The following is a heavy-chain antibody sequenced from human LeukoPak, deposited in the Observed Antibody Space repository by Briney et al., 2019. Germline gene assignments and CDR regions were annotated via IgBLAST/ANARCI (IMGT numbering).Heavy chain of an antibody. CDR3: AKGGGYEAQYYYYYLDV. J-gene: IGHJ6*03. D-gene: IGHD5-12*01. CDR2: ISGSGGST. Sequence: PGGSLRLSCAASGFTFSSYGMSWVRQAPGKGLEWVSAISGSGGSTYYADSVKGRFTVSRDNSKNTLYLRMKSLRAEDTAVYYCAKGGGYEAQYYYYYLDVWGKGTTVTISS. CDR1: GFTFSSYG. V-gene: IGHV3-23*01.